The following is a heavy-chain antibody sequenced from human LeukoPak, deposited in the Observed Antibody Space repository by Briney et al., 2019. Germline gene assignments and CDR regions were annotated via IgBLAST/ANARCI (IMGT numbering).Heavy chain of an antibody. CDR2: ISAYNGNT. CDR3: ARDPTRGYSYGRQNFDY. Sequence: ASVKVSCKASGYTFTSYGISWVRQAPGQGLEWMGWISAYNGNTNYAQKLQGRVTMTTDTSTSTAYMELRSLRSDDTAVYYCARDPTRGYSYGRQNFDYWGQGTLVTVSS. CDR1: GYTFTSYG. V-gene: IGHV1-18*01. J-gene: IGHJ4*02. D-gene: IGHD5-18*01.